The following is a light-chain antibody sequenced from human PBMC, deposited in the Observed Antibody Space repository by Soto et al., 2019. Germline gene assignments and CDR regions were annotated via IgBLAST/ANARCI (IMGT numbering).Light chain of an antibody. V-gene: IGKV3-15*01. J-gene: IGKJ2*01. CDR3: QQYSIWPYT. CDR2: GAS. CDR1: QSISSN. Sequence: EIVMTQSPATLSVSPGERATLSCRASQSISSNLAWYQQKPGQAPRLLIYGASTRATGIPARFSGSGSGTEFTLIISSLQSEDFAVYYCQQYSIWPYTFGQETKLAIK.